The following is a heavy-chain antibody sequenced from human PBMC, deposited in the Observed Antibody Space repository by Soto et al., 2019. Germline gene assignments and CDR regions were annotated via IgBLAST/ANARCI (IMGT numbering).Heavy chain of an antibody. CDR2: INHSGST. CDR1: GGSFSGYY. Sequence: QVQLQQWGAGLLKPSETLSLTCAVYGGSFSGYYWSWIRQPPGKGLEWIGEINHSGSTNYNPSLKSRVTISVDTSKNQFSLKLSSVTAADTAVYYCASLVVPAAHPAIWFDPWGQVTLLTVSS. CDR3: ASLVVPAAHPAIWFDP. V-gene: IGHV4-34*01. J-gene: IGHJ5*02. D-gene: IGHD2-2*01.